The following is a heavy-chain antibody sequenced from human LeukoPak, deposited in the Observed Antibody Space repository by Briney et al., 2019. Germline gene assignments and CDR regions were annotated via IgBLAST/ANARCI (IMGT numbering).Heavy chain of an antibody. J-gene: IGHJ1*01. V-gene: IGHV3-23*01. Sequence: GGSLRLSCAASGFPVSANYMTWVRQAPGKGLEFVSAISGDAANTFYADSVKGRFTVSRDNSQNILYLQLSNLRTEDTAVYYCAKRDYYDSSGFSPLFQHWGPGTLVTVSS. CDR3: AKRDYYDSSGFSPLFQH. D-gene: IGHD3-22*01. CDR2: ISGDAANT. CDR1: GFPVSANY.